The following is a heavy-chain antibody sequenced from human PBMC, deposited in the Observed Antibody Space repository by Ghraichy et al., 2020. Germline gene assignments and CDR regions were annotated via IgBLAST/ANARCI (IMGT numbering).Heavy chain of an antibody. V-gene: IGHV4-38-2*02. Sequence: GSLRLSCAVSGYSISSGYYWGWIRQPPGKGLEWIGSIYHSGSTYYNPSLKSRVTISVDTSKNQFSLKLSSVTAADTAVYYCAREEQQLEIDYWGQGTLVTVSS. CDR2: IYHSGST. CDR3: AREEQQLEIDY. CDR1: GYSISSGYY. D-gene: IGHD6-13*01. J-gene: IGHJ4*02.